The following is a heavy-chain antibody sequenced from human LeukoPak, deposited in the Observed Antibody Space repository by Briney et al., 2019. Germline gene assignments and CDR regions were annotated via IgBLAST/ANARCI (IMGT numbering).Heavy chain of an antibody. D-gene: IGHD3-9*01. CDR3: AKGRYYNILTGYYVRRGLDY. Sequence: PGGSLRLSCAASGFTFNNFAMSWVRQAPGKGLEWVSDISGGGGSTYYADSVKGRFTISRDNSKNTLYLQMNSLRAEDTAVYYCAKGRYYNILTGYYVRRGLDYWGQGTLVTVSS. CDR2: ISGGGGST. J-gene: IGHJ4*02. CDR1: GFTFNNFA. V-gene: IGHV3-23*01.